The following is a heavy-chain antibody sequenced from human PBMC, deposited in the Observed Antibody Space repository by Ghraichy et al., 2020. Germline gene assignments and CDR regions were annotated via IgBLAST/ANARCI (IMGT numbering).Heavy chain of an antibody. CDR2: SYYSGST. Sequence: SETLSLTCTVSGGSVTSGSYYWSWIRQPPGKGLEWIGYSYYSGSTNYNPSLNSRVTLSLDTSKNQFSLKLTSVTAADTAVYYCARDGSMIGPYYFDYWGQGTLVTVSS. D-gene: IGHD3-22*01. CDR3: ARDGSMIGPYYFDY. J-gene: IGHJ4*02. V-gene: IGHV4-61*01. CDR1: GGSVTSGSYY.